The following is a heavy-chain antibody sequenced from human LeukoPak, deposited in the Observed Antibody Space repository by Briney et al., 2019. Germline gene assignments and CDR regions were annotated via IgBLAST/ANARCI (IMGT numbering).Heavy chain of an antibody. CDR1: GFTFSSCA. Sequence: GGALRLSCAASGFTFSSCALSWVRQAPGKGLEWVSTVSVNGGTTYYADSVKGRFTISRDNSKNTLYLQMNSLRAEDTAVYFCAKELHGSGNYAFDYWGQGTLVTVSS. CDR2: VSVNGGTT. J-gene: IGHJ4*02. V-gene: IGHV3-23*01. CDR3: AKELHGSGNYAFDY. D-gene: IGHD3-10*01.